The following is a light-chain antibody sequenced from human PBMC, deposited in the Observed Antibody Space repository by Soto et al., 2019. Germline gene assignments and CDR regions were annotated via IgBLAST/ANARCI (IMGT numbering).Light chain of an antibody. Sequence: EIVLTQSPATLSLSPGERATLSCRASQSVSSYLAWYQQKPGQAPRLLIYDASNRATGIPARFSGSGSGTDFTLTISSLEPEDFAVYYCQQRANWPLTFGPGTEVDIK. CDR2: DAS. CDR1: QSVSSY. CDR3: QQRANWPLT. V-gene: IGKV3-11*01. J-gene: IGKJ3*01.